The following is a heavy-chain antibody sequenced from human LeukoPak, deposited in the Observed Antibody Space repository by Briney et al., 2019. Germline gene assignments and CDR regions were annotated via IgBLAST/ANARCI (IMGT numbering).Heavy chain of an antibody. D-gene: IGHD6-13*01. CDR1: GGSICGSRRY. Sequence: KASETLSLTCNVSGGSICGSRRYWGWVRQPPGGGVGWIGSIRYIGTTYYNPSLQSRLTISVDNSQNQISLKLKSVTAADTSMGYCTRQLSWASDTGDSWGQGTLVTVSS. J-gene: IGHJ5*01. V-gene: IGHV4-39*01. CDR2: IRYIGTT. CDR3: TRQLSWASDTGDS.